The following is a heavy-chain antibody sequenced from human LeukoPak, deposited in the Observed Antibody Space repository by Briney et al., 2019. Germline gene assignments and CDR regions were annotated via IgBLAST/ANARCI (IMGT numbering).Heavy chain of an antibody. D-gene: IGHD3-10*01. CDR1: GDSISSGHY. V-gene: IGHV4-38-2*02. CDR2: IYHSGTT. CDR3: ARVESSRDYYGPNWFDP. Sequence: SETLSLTCTVSGDSISSGHYWGWIRQPPGKGLEWIGSIYHSGTTYYNPSLKSRVTISVDTSKNQFSLKLSSVTAADTAMYYCARVESSRDYYGPNWFDPWGQGTLVTVSS. J-gene: IGHJ5*02.